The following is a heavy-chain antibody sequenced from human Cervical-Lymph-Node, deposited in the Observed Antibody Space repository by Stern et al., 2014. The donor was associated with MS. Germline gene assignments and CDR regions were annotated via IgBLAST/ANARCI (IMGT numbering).Heavy chain of an antibody. CDR1: GFTFSSYW. CDR2: IITDGSTT. Sequence: EVQLVESGGGLVQPGGSLRLSCAASGFTFSSYWMFWVHQAPGKGLGWVSRIITDGSTTNYADSVKGRFTISRDNAKNTLYLQMNSLRAEDTAVYYCAGGRANYYYVDYWGQGTLVTVSS. J-gene: IGHJ4*02. V-gene: IGHV3-74*02. CDR3: AGGRANYYYVDY. D-gene: IGHD4/OR15-4a*01.